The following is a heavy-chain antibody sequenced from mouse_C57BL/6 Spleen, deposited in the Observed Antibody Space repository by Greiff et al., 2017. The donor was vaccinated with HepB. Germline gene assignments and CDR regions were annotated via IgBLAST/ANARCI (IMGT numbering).Heavy chain of an antibody. J-gene: IGHJ1*03. CDR3: AGDYDVYWYFDV. D-gene: IGHD2-4*01. CDR1: GYAFTNYL. Sequence: VQLQQSGAELVRPGTSVKVSCKASGYAFTNYLIEWVKQRPGHGLEWIGVINPGSGGTNYKEKFKGKATLTADKSSSTAYMQVSSLTSEDSAVYFCAGDYDVYWYFDVWGTGTTVTVSS. CDR2: INPGSGGT. V-gene: IGHV1-54*01.